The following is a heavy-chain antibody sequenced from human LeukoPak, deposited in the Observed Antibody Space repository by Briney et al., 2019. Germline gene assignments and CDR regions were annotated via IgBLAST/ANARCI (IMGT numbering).Heavy chain of an antibody. CDR3: ARLYCGVGICYSYYMDV. J-gene: IGHJ6*03. Sequence: PGRSLRLSCAASGFTFSDYWTIWVRQTLGKGLQWVADIKQDGSDRFYVDSVKGRFTISRDNAKNSLYLQMNSLRAEDTAVYYCARLYCGVGICYSYYMDVWGKGTTVTVSS. V-gene: IGHV3-7*01. D-gene: IGHD2-21*01. CDR1: GFTFSDYW. CDR2: IKQDGSDR.